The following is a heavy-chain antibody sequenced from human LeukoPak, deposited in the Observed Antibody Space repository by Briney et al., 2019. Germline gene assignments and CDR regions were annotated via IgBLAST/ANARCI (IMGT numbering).Heavy chain of an antibody. Sequence: GGSLTLSCAASGLPLSGYAMSWARQAPGEGLECVSAIRCSGGCTYYADSVKGGFTISRDNSKNTLYLQMNSLSAEDTAVYYCAKTGTITMIVVGHFDYWGQGTLVTVSS. V-gene: IGHV3-23*01. CDR3: AKTGTITMIVVGHFDY. CDR2: IRCSGGCT. J-gene: IGHJ4*02. CDR1: GLPLSGYA. D-gene: IGHD3-22*01.